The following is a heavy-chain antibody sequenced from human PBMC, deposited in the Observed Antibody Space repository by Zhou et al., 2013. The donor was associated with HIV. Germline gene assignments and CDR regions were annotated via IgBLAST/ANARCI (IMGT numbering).Heavy chain of an antibody. D-gene: IGHD3-22*01. CDR1: GYTFTAYY. V-gene: IGHV1-2*02. CDR3: ARDRTDYYDSSAYYPNWFDP. J-gene: IGHJ5*02. Sequence: QVQLVQSGAEVKKPGASVKVSCKASGYTFTAYYIHWVRQAPGQGLEWMGWISPYNGVTNYAQRFHGRVTMTMDTSITTVYMELSSLRSDDTAFYYCARDRTDYYDSSAYYPNWFDPVGPGNPGHRLL. CDR2: ISPYNGVT.